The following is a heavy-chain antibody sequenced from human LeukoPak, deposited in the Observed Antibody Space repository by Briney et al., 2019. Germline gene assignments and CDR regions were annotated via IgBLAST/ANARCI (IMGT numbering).Heavy chain of an antibody. J-gene: IGHJ4*02. V-gene: IGHV1-46*01. D-gene: IGHD6-13*01. CDR3: ARTLYIGAVPGGFDY. CDR2: INPSGGST. CDR1: GYTFTGYY. Sequence: GASVKVSCKASGYTFTGYYMHWVRQAPGQGLEWMGIINPSGGSTSYAQKFQGRVTMTRDMSTSTVYMELSRLRSDDTALYYCARTLYIGAVPGGFDYWGQGTLITVSS.